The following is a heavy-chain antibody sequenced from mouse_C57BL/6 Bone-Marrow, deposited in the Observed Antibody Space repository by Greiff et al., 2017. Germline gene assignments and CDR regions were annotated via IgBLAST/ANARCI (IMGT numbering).Heavy chain of an antibody. D-gene: IGHD4-1*01. J-gene: IGHJ2*01. CDR3: ARYWDYFDY. CDR1: GYAFSTYW. V-gene: IGHV1-80*01. Sequence: QVQLQQSGAELVKPGASVKISCKVSGYAFSTYWMNWVQQRPGKGLEWIGQIYPGDGDTNYHGKFKGTATLTADTSSSTSYMQLSMLTSEDSAVYCCARYWDYFDYWGQGTTLTVSS. CDR2: IYPGDGDT.